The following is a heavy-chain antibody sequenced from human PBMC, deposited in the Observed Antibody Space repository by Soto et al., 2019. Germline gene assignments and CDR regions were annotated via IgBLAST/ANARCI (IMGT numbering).Heavy chain of an antibody. Sequence: QVQLVESGGGVVQPGRSLRLSCAASGFTFSSYGMHWVRQAPGKGLEGVAVISYDGSNKYYADSVKGRFTISRDNSKNTLYLQMNSLRAEDTAVYYCAKDLGGSAGFDYWGQGTLVTVSS. CDR2: ISYDGSNK. V-gene: IGHV3-30*18. J-gene: IGHJ4*02. CDR1: GFTFSSYG. D-gene: IGHD3-16*01. CDR3: AKDLGGSAGFDY.